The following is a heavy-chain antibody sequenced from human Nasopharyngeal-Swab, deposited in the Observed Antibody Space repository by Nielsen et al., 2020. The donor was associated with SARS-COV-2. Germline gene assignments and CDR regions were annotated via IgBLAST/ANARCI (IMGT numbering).Heavy chain of an antibody. CDR3: ARDKSDSSNY. Sequence: GGSLRFSCAASGFTFSSYAMHWVRQAPGKGLEWVAVISYDGSNKYYADSVKGRFTISRDNSKNTLYLQMNSLRAEDTAVYYCARDKSDSSNYWGQGTLVTVSS. CDR2: ISYDGSNK. J-gene: IGHJ4*02. CDR1: GFTFSSYA. D-gene: IGHD3-22*01. V-gene: IGHV3-30-3*01.